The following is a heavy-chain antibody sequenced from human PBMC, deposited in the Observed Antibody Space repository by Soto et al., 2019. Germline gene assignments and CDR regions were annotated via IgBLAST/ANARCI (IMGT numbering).Heavy chain of an antibody. J-gene: IGHJ5*01. D-gene: IGHD3-10*01. CDR2: VYYNENT. V-gene: IGHV4-39*01. CDR3: ARRERYYGSPGWFDP. CDR1: GGSISSSDYY. Sequence: SETLSLTCTVSGGSISSSDYYWGWIRQPPGKGLEWIGTVYYNENTYYNPSLRSRVAISVDTAKNQFSLNLRSVTAADTAVYFCARRERYYGSPGWFDPWGQGTLVTVS.